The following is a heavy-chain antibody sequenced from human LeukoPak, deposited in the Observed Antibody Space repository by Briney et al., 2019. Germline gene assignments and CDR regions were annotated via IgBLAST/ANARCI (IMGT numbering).Heavy chain of an antibody. CDR3: ARADRLHGGPYLIGP. CDR1: GYSFTDYY. V-gene: IGHV1-2*02. D-gene: IGHD3-16*01. CDR2: INPNSGGT. Sequence: ASVKVSCKTSGYSFTDYYMHWVRQAPGQGLEWMGWINPNSGGTSSAQKFQGRITMTRDTSITTVYMEVTWLTSDDTAIYYCARADRLHGGPYLIGPWGQGTLVTVSS. J-gene: IGHJ5*02.